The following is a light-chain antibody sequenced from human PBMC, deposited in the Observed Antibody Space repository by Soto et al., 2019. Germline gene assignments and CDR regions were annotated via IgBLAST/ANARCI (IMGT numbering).Light chain of an antibody. V-gene: IGKV3-11*01. CDR3: QQRSNSPPFT. CDR2: DAS. J-gene: IGKJ4*01. CDR1: QSVSNY. Sequence: EIVLTQSPATLSLSPGERATLSCRASQSVSNYLAWYQQKPGQAPRLLIYDASNRATGIPARFSGSGSGTDFTLTITSLDPEDFAIYYCQQRSNSPPFTFGGGTKVEIK.